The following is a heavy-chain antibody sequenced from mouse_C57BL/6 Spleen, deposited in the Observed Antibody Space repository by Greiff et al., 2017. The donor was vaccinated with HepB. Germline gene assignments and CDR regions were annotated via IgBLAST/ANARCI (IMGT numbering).Heavy chain of an antibody. CDR3: ARSHYGSSYSFAY. CDR2: IDPSDSYT. D-gene: IGHD1-1*01. Sequence: QVQLQQPGAELVKPGASVKLSCKASGYTFTSYWMQWVKQRPGQGLEWIGEIDPSDSYTNYNQKFKGKATLTVDTSSSTAYMQLSSLTSEDSAVYYCARSHYGSSYSFAYWGQGTLVTVSA. CDR1: GYTFTSYW. J-gene: IGHJ3*01. V-gene: IGHV1-50*01.